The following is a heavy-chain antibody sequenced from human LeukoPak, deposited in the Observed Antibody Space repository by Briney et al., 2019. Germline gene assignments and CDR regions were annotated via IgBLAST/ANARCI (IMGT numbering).Heavy chain of an antibody. CDR3: AREGIYCVNGVCYLDY. CDR2: ISWNGGNT. D-gene: IGHD2-8*01. CDR1: GFKFDDYG. J-gene: IGHJ4*02. V-gene: IGHV3-20*04. Sequence: GVSLRLSCAASGFKFDDYGMSWVRQAPGKGLEWVSGISWNGGNTGYADSVKGRFTISRDNAKNSLFLQVNSLRADDTAFYYCAREGIYCVNGVCYLDYWGQGTLVTVSS.